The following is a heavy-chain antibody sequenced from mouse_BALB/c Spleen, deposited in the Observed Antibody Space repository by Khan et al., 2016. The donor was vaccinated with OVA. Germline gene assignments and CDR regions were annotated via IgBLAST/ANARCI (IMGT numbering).Heavy chain of an antibody. CDR3: VRGGITADYFDY. J-gene: IGHJ2*01. D-gene: IGHD1-1*01. CDR2: IYNGDGNT. Sequence: QVQLQQSGTELARPGASVKLSCKASGYTFTSYWMQWVKQRPGQGLEWIGAIYNGDGNTRYTQKFKGKATLTADKSSSTAYMQLSSLASEDSAVYFCVRGGITADYFDYWGQGTTLTVSS. V-gene: IGHV1-87*01. CDR1: GYTFTSYW.